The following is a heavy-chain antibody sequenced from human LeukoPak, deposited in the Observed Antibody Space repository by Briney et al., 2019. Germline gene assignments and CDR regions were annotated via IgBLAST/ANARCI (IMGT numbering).Heavy chain of an antibody. CDR2: IYTSGST. D-gene: IGHD4-11*01. V-gene: IGHV4-61*02. J-gene: IGHJ6*03. CDR1: GGSISSGSYY. Sequence: SQTLSLTCTVSGGSISSGSYYWSWIRQPAGKGLEWIGRIYTSGSTNYNPSLKSRVTISVDTSKNQFSLKVSSVTAADTAVYYCTYSMDVWGKGTTVTVSS. CDR3: TYSMDV.